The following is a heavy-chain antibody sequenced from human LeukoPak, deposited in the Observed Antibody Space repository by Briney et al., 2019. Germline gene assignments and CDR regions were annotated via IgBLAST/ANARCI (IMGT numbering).Heavy chain of an antibody. CDR2: IYTSGST. J-gene: IGHJ6*03. CDR1: GVSISSYY. D-gene: IGHD7-27*01. V-gene: IGHV4-4*07. CDR3: AGIGDQLGLNYYYYMDV. Sequence: PSETLSLTCTVSGVSISSYYWSWIRQPAGKGLEWIGRIYTSGSTNYNPSLKSRVTMSVDTSKNQFSLKLSSVTAADTAVYYCAGIGDQLGLNYYYYMDVWGKGTTVTISS.